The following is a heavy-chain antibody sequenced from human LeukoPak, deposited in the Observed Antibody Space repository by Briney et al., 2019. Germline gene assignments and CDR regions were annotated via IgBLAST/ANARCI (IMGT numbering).Heavy chain of an antibody. V-gene: IGHV4-61*02. CDR3: ARDLGFYYDSSGYYHHDAFDI. Sequence: SQTLSLTCTVSGGSISSGSYYWSWIRQPAGKGLEWIGRIYTSGSTNYNPSLKSRVIISVDTSKNQFSLKLSSVTAADTAVYYCARDLGFYYDSSGYYHHDAFDIWGQGTMVTVSS. CDR1: GGSISSGSYY. J-gene: IGHJ3*02. CDR2: IYTSGST. D-gene: IGHD3-22*01.